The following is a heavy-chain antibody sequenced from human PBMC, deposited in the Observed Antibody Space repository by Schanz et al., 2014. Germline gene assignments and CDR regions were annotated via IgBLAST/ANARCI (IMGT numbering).Heavy chain of an antibody. J-gene: IGHJ4*02. CDR3: VADDVWLNLGDFDY. Sequence: AQLVESGGALVEPGGSLRLSCEASGFTFTGYSMNWVRQTPGKGLEWFAYISWSSSTIYYADSVKGRFTTSRDNAKKALYLQMNSLRAEDTAIYYCVADDVWLNLGDFDYWGQGTLVTVSS. D-gene: IGHD3-16*01. CDR1: GFTFTGYS. V-gene: IGHV3-48*04. CDR2: ISWSSSTI.